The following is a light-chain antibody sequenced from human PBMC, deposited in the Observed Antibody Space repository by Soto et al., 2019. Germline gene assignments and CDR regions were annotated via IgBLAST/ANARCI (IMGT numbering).Light chain of an antibody. CDR1: QDINKN. J-gene: IGKJ5*01. V-gene: IGKV1-33*01. Sequence: DIQMTQSPSSLSASVGDRVTITCQASQDINKNLIWYQQKPGKAPKLLIYDASDLETGVPSRFSGSGSGTGFTFTISSLQPKDFATYYCQQYESLPLTFGQGTRLENK. CDR3: QQYESLPLT. CDR2: DAS.